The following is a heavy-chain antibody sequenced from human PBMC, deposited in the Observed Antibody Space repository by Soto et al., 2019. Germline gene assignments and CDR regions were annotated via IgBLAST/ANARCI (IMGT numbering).Heavy chain of an antibody. CDR2: IIPIFGTA. V-gene: IGHV1-69*01. CDR1: GGTFSSYA. CDR3: ARSSGWSPPTFYFDY. Sequence: QVQLVQSGAEVKKPGSSVKVSCKASGGTFSSYAIIWVRQAPGQGLEWMGGIIPIFGTANYAQKFQGRVTITADESTSTAYMELSSLRSEDTALYYCARSSGWSPPTFYFDYWGQGTMVTVSS. J-gene: IGHJ4*02. D-gene: IGHD6-19*01.